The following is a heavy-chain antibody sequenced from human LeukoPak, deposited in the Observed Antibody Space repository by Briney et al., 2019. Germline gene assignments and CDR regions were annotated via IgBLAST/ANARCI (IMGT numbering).Heavy chain of an antibody. J-gene: IGHJ6*03. CDR3: ARREIAAYYYMDV. CDR1: ADTFTSYY. Sequence: EASVKVSCKASADTFTSYYMHWVRQAPGQGLEWMGGIIPIFGTANYAQKFQGRVTITADKSTSTAYMELSSLRSEDTAVYYCARREIAAYYYMDVWGKGTTVTVSS. V-gene: IGHV1-69*06. CDR2: IIPIFGTA. D-gene: IGHD6-13*01.